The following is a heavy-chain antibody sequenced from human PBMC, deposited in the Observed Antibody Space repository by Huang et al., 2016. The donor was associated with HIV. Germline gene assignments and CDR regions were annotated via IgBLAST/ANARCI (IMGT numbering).Heavy chain of an antibody. D-gene: IGHD2-8*01. CDR3: VIMDDYFDY. Sequence: VQLVESGGGLVQPGWSLRLFCAASGFAFSQYAVHWVRQSPGQGLEWVSGIGGNSGDIAYAVSVRGRFVISRDNAKKSLYLKMNGLRLEDTALYFCVIMDDYFDYWGQGVLVGVSS. CDR2: IGGNSGDI. V-gene: IGHV3-9*01. CDR1: GFAFSQYA. J-gene: IGHJ4*02.